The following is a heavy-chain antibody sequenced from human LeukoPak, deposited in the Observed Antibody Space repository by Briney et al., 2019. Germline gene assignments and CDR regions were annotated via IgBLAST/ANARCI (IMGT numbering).Heavy chain of an antibody. CDR1: GYTFTSYG. V-gene: IGHV1-18*01. CDR2: ISAYNGNT. Sequence: ASVKVSCKASGYTFTSYGISWVRQTPGQGLEWMGWISAYNGNTEYAQNLRGRVSMTTDTSTSTAYMELRSLRSDDTAVYYCARDSVDGSGTYYNDSPDYWGQGTLVTVSS. D-gene: IGHD3-10*01. CDR3: ARDSVDGSGTYYNDSPDY. J-gene: IGHJ4*02.